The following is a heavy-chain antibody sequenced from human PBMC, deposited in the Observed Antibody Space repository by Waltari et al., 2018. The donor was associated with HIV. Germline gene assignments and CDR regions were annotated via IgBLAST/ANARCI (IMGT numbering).Heavy chain of an antibody. J-gene: IGHJ4*02. V-gene: IGHV1-8*01. CDR2: MNPNSGNT. CDR3: ARGFTRYSSGWYGY. Sequence: QVQLVQSGAEVKKPGASVKVSCKASGYTFTSYDINWVRQATGQGLEWMGWMNPNSGNTGYAQKFQGRVTMTRNTSISTAYMGRSSLRAEETAVYYCARGFTRYSSGWYGYWGQGNLVTVSS. CDR1: GYTFTSYD. D-gene: IGHD6-19*01.